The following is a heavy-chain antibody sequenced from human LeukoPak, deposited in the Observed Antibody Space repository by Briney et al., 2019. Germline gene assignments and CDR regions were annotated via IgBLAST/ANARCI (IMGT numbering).Heavy chain of an antibody. Sequence: PSETLSLTCTVSGGSISTSHYYWGWIRQPPGKGLEWIGSIHYSGSTYYNPSLKSRVTISTDTSKNQFSLKMTSVTAADTAVYYCARPNYISGTYSFDYWGQGTLVTVSS. J-gene: IGHJ4*02. CDR1: GGSISTSHYY. D-gene: IGHD3-10*01. CDR2: IHYSGST. V-gene: IGHV4-39*01. CDR3: ARPNYISGTYSFDY.